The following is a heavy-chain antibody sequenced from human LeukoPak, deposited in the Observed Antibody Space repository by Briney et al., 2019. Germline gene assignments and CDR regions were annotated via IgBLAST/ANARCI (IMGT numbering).Heavy chain of an antibody. V-gene: IGHV4-34*01. CDR2: INHSGST. Sequence: PSETLSLTCAVYGGSFSGYYWSWIRQPPGKGLEWIGEINHSGSTNYNPSLKSRVTVSLDTSKNQFSLKLSSVTAADTAVYYCAREATNTVAKRGLVLDFDYWGQGTLVTVSS. CDR3: AREATNTVAKRGLVLDFDY. CDR1: GGSFSGYY. D-gene: IGHD4-23*01. J-gene: IGHJ4*02.